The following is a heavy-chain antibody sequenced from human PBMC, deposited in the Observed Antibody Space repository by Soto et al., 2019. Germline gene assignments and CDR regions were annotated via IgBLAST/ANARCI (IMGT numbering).Heavy chain of an antibody. Sequence: QVQLVQSGAEVKKPGASVKVSCKASGYTFTSYGISWVRQAPGQVLEGMGWISAYNGNTNYAQKLQGRDTMTTDTATSTAYMELRSLRSDDTAVYYCASGFYGDYDLVYYYGMDVWGQGTTVTVSS. CDR1: GYTFTSYG. CDR2: ISAYNGNT. CDR3: ASGFYGDYDLVYYYGMDV. J-gene: IGHJ6*02. D-gene: IGHD4-17*01. V-gene: IGHV1-18*01.